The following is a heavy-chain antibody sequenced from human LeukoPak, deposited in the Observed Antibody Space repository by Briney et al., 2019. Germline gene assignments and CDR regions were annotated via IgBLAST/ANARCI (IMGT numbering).Heavy chain of an antibody. Sequence: GGSLRLSCAASGFTFSSYWMNWVRQAPGKGLEWVATIKQDGRDKYYVDSVKGRFTISRDDAKNSLYLQMNSLRVEDTAVYHCVRYFTAVAPTLRFDYWGQGTLVTVSS. V-gene: IGHV3-7*03. CDR1: GFTFSSYW. D-gene: IGHD6-19*01. CDR2: IKQDGRDK. CDR3: VRYFTAVAPTLRFDY. J-gene: IGHJ4*02.